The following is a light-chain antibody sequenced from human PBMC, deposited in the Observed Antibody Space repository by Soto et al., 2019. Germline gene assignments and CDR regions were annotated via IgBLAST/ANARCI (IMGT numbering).Light chain of an antibody. CDR1: QSISSY. CDR2: AAS. J-gene: IGKJ1*01. V-gene: IGKV1-17*01. Sequence: DIQMTQSPSSLSASVGYRVTITCRASQSISSYLNWYQQKPGKAPKLLIYAASSLQSGVPSRFSGSGSGTEFTLTISSLQPEDFATYYCLKHNSYPWTFGKGNKVDIK. CDR3: LKHNSYPWT.